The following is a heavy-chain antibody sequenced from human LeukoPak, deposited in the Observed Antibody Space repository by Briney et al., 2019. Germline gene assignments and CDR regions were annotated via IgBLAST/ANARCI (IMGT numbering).Heavy chain of an antibody. D-gene: IGHD3-10*01. J-gene: IGHJ4*02. CDR3: ARVVTMVRGVMELGY. V-gene: IGHV3-21*01. Sequence: PGGSLRLSCAASGFTFSSYSMNWVRQAPGKGLEWVSSISSSSSYIYYADSVKGRFTISRDNAKNSMYLQMNSLRAEDTAVYYCARVVTMVRGVMELGYWGQGTLVTVSS. CDR2: ISSSSSYI. CDR1: GFTFSSYS.